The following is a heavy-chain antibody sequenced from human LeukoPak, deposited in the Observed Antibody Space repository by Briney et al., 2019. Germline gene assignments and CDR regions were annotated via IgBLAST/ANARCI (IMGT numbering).Heavy chain of an antibody. V-gene: IGHV4-59*01. CDR1: GGSISSYY. Sequence: PSETLSLTCTVSGGSISSYYWTWIRQPPGKGLEWIGDIYDSGRTNYDPSLKSRVTISVDTSRKQFSLKLSSVTAADTAVYYCARDLYGDYAFDIWGQGTMVTASS. J-gene: IGHJ3*02. D-gene: IGHD4-17*01. CDR2: IYDSGRT. CDR3: ARDLYGDYAFDI.